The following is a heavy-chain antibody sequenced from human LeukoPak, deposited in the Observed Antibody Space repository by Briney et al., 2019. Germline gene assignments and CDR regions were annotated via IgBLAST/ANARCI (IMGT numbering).Heavy chain of an antibody. CDR3: AKSSPPPLRY. CDR2: ISRSGVAT. V-gene: IGHV3-23*01. J-gene: IGHJ4*02. Sequence: PGGSLRLSCAASGFTFTSFAMSWVRQAPGKGLEWVSTISRSGVATYYANSVKGRFTISRDNSKNTVYLQMNSLRAEDTAVYYCAKSSPPPLRYWGQGTLVTVSS. CDR1: GFTFTSFA.